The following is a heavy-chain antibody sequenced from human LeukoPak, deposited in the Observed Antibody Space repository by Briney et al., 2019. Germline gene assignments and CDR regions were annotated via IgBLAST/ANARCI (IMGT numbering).Heavy chain of an antibody. J-gene: IGHJ6*03. CDR3: ARDLPYYYDSSAYSYYYYMDV. CDR1: GGTFSSYA. V-gene: IGHV1-69*05. CDR2: ISPIFGTA. Sequence: GASVKVSCKASGGTFSSYAISWVRQAPGQGLEWMGGISPIFGTANYAQKFQGRVTITTDESTSTAYMELSSLRSEDTSVYYCARDLPYYYDSSAYSYYYYMDVRGKGTTVTVSS. D-gene: IGHD3-22*01.